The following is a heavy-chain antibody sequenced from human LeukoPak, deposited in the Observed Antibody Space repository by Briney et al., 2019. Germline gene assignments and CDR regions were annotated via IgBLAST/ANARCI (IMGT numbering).Heavy chain of an antibody. D-gene: IGHD3-16*02. CDR3: AKGSMITFGGVIAPLDY. V-gene: IGHV3-23*01. CDR2: ISGSGGST. J-gene: IGHJ4*02. CDR1: GFTFSSYA. Sequence: GGSLRLSCAASGFTFSSYAMSWVRQAPGKGLEWVSAISGSGGSTYYADSVKGRFTISRDNSKNTLYLRMNSLRAEDTAVYYCAKGSMITFGGVIAPLDYWGQGTLVTVSS.